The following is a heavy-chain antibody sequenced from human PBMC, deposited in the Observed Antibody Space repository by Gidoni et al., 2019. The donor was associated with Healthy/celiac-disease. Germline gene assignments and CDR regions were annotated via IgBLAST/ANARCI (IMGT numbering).Heavy chain of an antibody. CDR1: GFTFSSYS. J-gene: IGHJ5*02. D-gene: IGHD3-9*01. CDR2: ISSSSSYI. CDR3: ARDPGEYDILTGSFRGDTNWFDP. V-gene: IGHV3-21*01. Sequence: EVQLVESGGGLVKPGGSLRLSCAASGFTFSSYSMNWVRQAPGKGLEWVSSISSSSSYIYYADSVKGRFTISRDNAKNSLYLQMNSLRAEDTAVYYCARDPGEYDILTGSFRGDTNWFDPWGQGTLVTVSS.